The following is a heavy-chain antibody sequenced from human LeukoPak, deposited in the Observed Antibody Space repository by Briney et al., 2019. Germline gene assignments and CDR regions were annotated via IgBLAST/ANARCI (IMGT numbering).Heavy chain of an antibody. J-gene: IGHJ3*02. D-gene: IGHD3-3*01. CDR2: IIPIFGTA. Sequence: EASVKVSCKASGGTFSSYAISWVRQAPGQGLEWMGGIIPIFGTANYAQKFQGRVTITADESTSTAYMELSSLRSEDTAVYYCARAITIFGAVRWAFDIWGQGTMVTVSS. CDR1: GGTFSSYA. CDR3: ARAITIFGAVRWAFDI. V-gene: IGHV1-69*01.